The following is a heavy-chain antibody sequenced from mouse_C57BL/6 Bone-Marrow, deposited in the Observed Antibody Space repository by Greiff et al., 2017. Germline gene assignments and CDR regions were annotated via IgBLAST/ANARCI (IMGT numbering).Heavy chain of an antibody. Sequence: EVKVVESGGGLVKPGGSLKLSCAASGFTFSSYTMSWVRQTPEKRLQWVAAISGGGGNTYYPASVKGRFTISRDNDKNILYLQMSSLRSGDTALYYCSRQVTTVLATKYFDVWGTGTTVTVSS. V-gene: IGHV5-9*01. CDR1: GFTFSSYT. CDR2: ISGGGGNT. CDR3: SRQVTTVLATKYFDV. D-gene: IGHD1-1*01. J-gene: IGHJ1*03.